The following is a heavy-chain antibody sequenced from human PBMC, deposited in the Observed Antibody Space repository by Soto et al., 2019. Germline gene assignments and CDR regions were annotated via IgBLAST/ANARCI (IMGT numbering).Heavy chain of an antibody. J-gene: IGHJ4*02. D-gene: IGHD5-12*01. CDR2: IIRIFHTP. CDR3: VHRRDGYNSAFFDY. Sequence: ASVKVSCKASGGAFSSYAFSWVRQAPGQGLEWMGGIIRIFHTPTYAQKFQGRVTITADESTSTAYMELTSLRSDDTAVYYCVHRRDGYNSAFFDYWGQGTLVTVSS. V-gene: IGHV1-69*13. CDR1: GGAFSSYA.